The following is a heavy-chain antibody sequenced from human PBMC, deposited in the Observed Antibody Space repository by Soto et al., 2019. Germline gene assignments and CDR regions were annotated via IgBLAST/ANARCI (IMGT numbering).Heavy chain of an antibody. D-gene: IGHD1-1*01. J-gene: IGHJ4*01. CDR2: IHNGQTT. Sequence: SETLSLTCTVSGDSLTRNYWSWIRQPPGKGLEWLAFIHNGQTTNYNPSLVGRVSVSVDTSKSQLSLNLNSVTAADTAVYYCAKTVSGGFDYLGQGILVTVSS. CDR3: AKTVSGGFDY. CDR1: GDSLTRNY. V-gene: IGHV4-59*01.